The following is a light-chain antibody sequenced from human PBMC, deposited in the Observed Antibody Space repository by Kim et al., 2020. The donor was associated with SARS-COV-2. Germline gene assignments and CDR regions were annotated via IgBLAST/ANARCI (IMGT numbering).Light chain of an antibody. V-gene: IGLV1-51*01. CDR2: NNN. CDR3: GTWDSSLSAVV. CDR1: SANIVNNY. Sequence: GRKVTISCPGGSANIVNNYRCCYQQLPGAAPKLLIYNNNKRPAVIPDRFAGSNSGTAATLGITGLQTGDEADYYCGTWDSSLSAVVFGGGTQLTVL. J-gene: IGLJ2*01.